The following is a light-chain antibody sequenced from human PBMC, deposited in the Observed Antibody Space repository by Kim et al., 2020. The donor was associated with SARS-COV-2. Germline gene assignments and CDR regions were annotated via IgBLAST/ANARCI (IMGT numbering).Light chain of an antibody. CDR1: QSLVHTDGNTY. CDR3: MQLTQFPWT. V-gene: IGKV2-24*01. CDR2: RIS. Sequence: DIVLTQTPLSSPVTLGQPAYISCRSSQSLVHTDGNTYLNWLHQRPGQPPRLLIYRISRRFSGVPDRFSGSGAGTDFTLKISRVEVDDVGIYYCMQLTQFPWTFGQGTKVDIK. J-gene: IGKJ1*01.